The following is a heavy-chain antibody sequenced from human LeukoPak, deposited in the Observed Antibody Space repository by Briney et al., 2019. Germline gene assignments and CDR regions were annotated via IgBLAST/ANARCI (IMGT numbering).Heavy chain of an antibody. Sequence: SVKASCKASGGTFSSYAISWVRQAPGQGLEWMGGVIPIFGTANYAQKFQGRVTITADESTSTAYMELSSLRSEDTAVYYCARTYYYDSSGYLYYFDYWGQGTLVTVSS. CDR2: VIPIFGTA. CDR1: GGTFSSYA. D-gene: IGHD3-22*01. V-gene: IGHV1-69*13. CDR3: ARTYYYDSSGYLYYFDY. J-gene: IGHJ4*02.